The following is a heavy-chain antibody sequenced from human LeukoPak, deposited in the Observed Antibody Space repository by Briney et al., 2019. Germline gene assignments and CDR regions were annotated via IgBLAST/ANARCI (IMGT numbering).Heavy chain of an antibody. Sequence: GASVKVSCKASGGTFSSYAISWVRQAPGQGLEWMGGIIPIIGTANYAQKFQGRVTITADESTSTAYMELSSLRSEDTAVYYCARDPSRGYSYGYDIWFDPWGQGTLVTVSS. J-gene: IGHJ5*02. D-gene: IGHD5-18*01. CDR3: ARDPSRGYSYGYDIWFDP. CDR2: IIPIIGTA. V-gene: IGHV1-69*01. CDR1: GGTFSSYA.